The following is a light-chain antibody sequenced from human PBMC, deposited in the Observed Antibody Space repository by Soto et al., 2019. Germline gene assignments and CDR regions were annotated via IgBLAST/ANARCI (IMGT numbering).Light chain of an antibody. CDR3: QQYGSSPIT. J-gene: IGKJ5*01. Sequence: EIVLTQSPGTLSLSPGERPTHSCRASQSVSSSYLAWYQQKPGQAHRLLIYGASSRATGIPDRFSGTVSGTDFTLTISRLEPEDFAVYYCQQYGSSPITFGQGTRLEIK. CDR2: GAS. CDR1: QSVSSSY. V-gene: IGKV3-20*01.